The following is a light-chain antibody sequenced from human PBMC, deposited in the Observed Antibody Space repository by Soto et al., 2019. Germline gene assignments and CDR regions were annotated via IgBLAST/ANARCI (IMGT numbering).Light chain of an antibody. V-gene: IGLV1-47*01. Sequence: QSVLTQPPSASGTPGQTVTVPCSGSSSNIGSNYVYWYQQLPGTAPKLLIYRNNQPPSGVPDRFSGSKSGTSASLAISGLRSEDEADYYCPAWDDSLRGVVFGGGTKVTVL. CDR1: SSNIGSNY. J-gene: IGLJ2*01. CDR2: RNN. CDR3: PAWDDSLRGVV.